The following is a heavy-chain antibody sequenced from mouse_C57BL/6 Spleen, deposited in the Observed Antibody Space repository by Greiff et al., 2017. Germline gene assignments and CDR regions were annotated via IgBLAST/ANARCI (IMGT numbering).Heavy chain of an antibody. J-gene: IGHJ2*01. CDR1: GYTFTDYE. CDR2: IDPETGGT. Sequence: VQLQESGAELVRPGASVTLSCKASGYTFTDYEMHWVKQTPVHGLEWIGAIDPETGGTAYTQKFKGKAILTADKSSSTAYMELRSLTSEDSAVYYCTRDYYFDYWGQGTTLTVSS. V-gene: IGHV1-15*01. CDR3: TRDYYFDY.